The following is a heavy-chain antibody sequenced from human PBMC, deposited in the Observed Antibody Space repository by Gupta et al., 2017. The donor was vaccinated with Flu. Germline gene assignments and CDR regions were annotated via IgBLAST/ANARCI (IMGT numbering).Heavy chain of an antibody. J-gene: IGHJ3*02. CDR1: GYNFTYFD. V-gene: IGHV1-8*01. D-gene: IGHD2-15*01. Sequence: QEQLVQSGAEVKRPGASVKVSCKASGYNFTYFDLNWVRQASGQGLEWMGWVNPNRGNTGYVQKFHDRVTMTRDTSIDTVYMELSSLRYEDTAVYYCARGLVPALCDIWGQGTMVIVSS. CDR3: ARGLVPALCDI. CDR2: VNPNRGNT.